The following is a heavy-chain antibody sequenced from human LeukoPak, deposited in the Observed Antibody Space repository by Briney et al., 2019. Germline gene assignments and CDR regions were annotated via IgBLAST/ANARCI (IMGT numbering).Heavy chain of an antibody. CDR2: INPNSGGT. J-gene: IGHJ5*02. CDR3: ARDLLAYCGGDCYSRPLGFDP. Sequence: ASVKVSCKASGYTFTGYYMHWVRQAPGQGLEWMGWINPNSGGTNYAQKFQGRVTMTRDTSISTAYMELSRLRSDDTAVYYCARDLLAYCGGDCYSRPLGFDPWGQGTLVTVSS. D-gene: IGHD2-21*02. CDR1: GYTFTGYY. V-gene: IGHV1-2*02.